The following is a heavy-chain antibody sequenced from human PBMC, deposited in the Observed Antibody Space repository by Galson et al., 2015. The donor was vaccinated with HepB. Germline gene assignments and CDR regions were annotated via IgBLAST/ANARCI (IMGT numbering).Heavy chain of an antibody. J-gene: IGHJ4*02. CDR1: GFTFGDYT. V-gene: IGHV3-49*03. Sequence: SLRLSCAASGFTFGDYTMSWFRQAPGKGLEWVGSIRSKAYGGTTEYVASVKRRFTISRHESKNIAYLQINSLKTEDTAVYYCTGDRKGGYGPFDYWGQGTLVTVSS. D-gene: IGHD5-12*01. CDR2: IRSKAYGGTT. CDR3: TGDRKGGYGPFDY.